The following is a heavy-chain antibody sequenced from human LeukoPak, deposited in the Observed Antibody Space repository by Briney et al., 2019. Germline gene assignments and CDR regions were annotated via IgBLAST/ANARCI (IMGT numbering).Heavy chain of an antibody. CDR1: GFTFSNCA. V-gene: IGHV3-23*01. CDR2: ISGSGGST. Sequence: GSLRLSCAASGFTFSNCAMSWVRQAPGKGLEWVSVISGSGGSTYYADPVKGRFTISRDNSKNTLYLQMNSLRAEDTAVYYCAKDLRGAGYNWFDPWGQGTLVTVSS. D-gene: IGHD3-10*01. CDR3: AKDLRGAGYNWFDP. J-gene: IGHJ5*02.